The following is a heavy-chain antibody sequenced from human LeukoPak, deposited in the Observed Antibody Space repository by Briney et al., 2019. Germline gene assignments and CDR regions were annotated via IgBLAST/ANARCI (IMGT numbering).Heavy chain of an antibody. CDR2: IYHSGST. CDR1: GASISNTNW. CDR3: TGGDSDRPEQEDF. D-gene: IGHD1/OR15-1a*01. Sequence: PSGTLSLTCTVSGASISNTNWWSWVRQSPGKGLEWIGEIYHSGSTNYNPSLKSRVTISVDKSKNQFFLKLASVTAADTAFYYCTGGDSDRPEQEDFWGQGTLVTVSS. J-gene: IGHJ4*02. V-gene: IGHV4-4*02.